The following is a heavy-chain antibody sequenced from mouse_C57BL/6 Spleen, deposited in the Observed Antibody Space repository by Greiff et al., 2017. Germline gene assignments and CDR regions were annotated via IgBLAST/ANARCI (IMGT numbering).Heavy chain of an antibody. CDR1: GYTFTSYW. J-gene: IGHJ3*01. Sequence: QVQLQQPGTELVKPGASVKLSCKASGYTFTSYWMHWVKQRPGQGLEWIGNINPSNGGTNYNEKFKGKATLTVDKSSSKAYMQLSSLTSEDSAVYYGAVSGGYGYAMRFAYWGQGTLVTVSA. CDR2: INPSNGGT. CDR3: AVSGGYGYAMRFAY. V-gene: IGHV1-53*01. D-gene: IGHD2-2*01.